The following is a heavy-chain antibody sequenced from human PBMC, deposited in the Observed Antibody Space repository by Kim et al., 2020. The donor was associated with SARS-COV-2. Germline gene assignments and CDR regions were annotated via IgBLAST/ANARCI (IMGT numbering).Heavy chain of an antibody. CDR2: IRKKANSYTT. J-gene: IGHJ4*02. V-gene: IGHV3-72*01. D-gene: IGHD1-26*01. CDR1: GFIFSDHY. CDR3: ARGSGGYRPFDY. Sequence: GGSLRLSCAASGFIFSDHYMDWVRQAPGKGLEWVGRIRKKANSYTTEYAASEKGRFTISREDSKSSLYLQMDRLKTEDTAVYYCARGSGGYRPFDYWGRGTLVTVSS.